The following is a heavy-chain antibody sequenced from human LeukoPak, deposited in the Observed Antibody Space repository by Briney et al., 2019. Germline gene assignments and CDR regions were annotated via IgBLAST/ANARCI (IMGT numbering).Heavy chain of an antibody. J-gene: IGHJ4*02. V-gene: IGHV3-21*01. Sequence: AGGSLRLSCAASGFTFSSYSMNWVRQAPGKGLEWVSSISSSSSYIYYADSVKGRFTISRDNAKNSLYLQMNSLRAEDTAIYYCVRDSSWYNTDWYAGGFDLWGQGALVAVSS. CDR2: ISSSSSYI. D-gene: IGHD6-19*01. CDR1: GFTFSSYS. CDR3: VRDSSWYNTDWYAGGFDL.